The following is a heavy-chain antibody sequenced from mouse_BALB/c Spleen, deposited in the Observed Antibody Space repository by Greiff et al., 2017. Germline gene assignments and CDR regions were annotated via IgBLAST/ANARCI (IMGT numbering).Heavy chain of an antibody. J-gene: IGHJ4*01. Sequence: VQLVESGAELVRPGTSVKVSCKASGYAFTNYLIEWVKQRPGQGLEWIGVINPGSGGTNYNEKFKGKATLTADKSSSTAYMQLSSLTSDDSAVYFCARRAGTNAMDYWGQGTSVTVSS. CDR1: GYAFTNYL. V-gene: IGHV1-54*01. CDR2: INPGSGGT. D-gene: IGHD4-1*01. CDR3: ARRAGTNAMDY.